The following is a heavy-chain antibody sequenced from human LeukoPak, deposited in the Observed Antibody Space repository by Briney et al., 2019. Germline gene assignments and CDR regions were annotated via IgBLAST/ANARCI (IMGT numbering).Heavy chain of an antibody. J-gene: IGHJ4*02. V-gene: IGHV3-74*01. CDR2: INSDGSST. CDR1: GFTFSSYW. D-gene: IGHD6-13*01. Sequence: GGSLRLSCAASGFTFSSYWMHWVRQAPGKGLVWVSRINSDGSSTFYADSVKGRFTTSRDNAENTVYLQMNSLRADDTAVYYCARGLLASALQRRGGYFDYWGQGTLVTVSS. CDR3: ARGLLASALQRRGGYFDY.